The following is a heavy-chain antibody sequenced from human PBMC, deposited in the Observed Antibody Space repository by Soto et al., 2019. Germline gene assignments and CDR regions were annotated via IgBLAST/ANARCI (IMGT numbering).Heavy chain of an antibody. Sequence: SVKVSCKASGGTFSSYAISWVRQAPGQGLEWMGGIIPIFGPPNYAQKFQGRVTITADKSTSTAYMELSNLRSEDTAVYYCARDKLHYDILTGYKLPDYWGQGTLVTVSS. CDR2: IIPIFGPP. V-gene: IGHV1-69*06. J-gene: IGHJ4*02. CDR1: GGTFSSYA. D-gene: IGHD3-9*01. CDR3: ARDKLHYDILTGYKLPDY.